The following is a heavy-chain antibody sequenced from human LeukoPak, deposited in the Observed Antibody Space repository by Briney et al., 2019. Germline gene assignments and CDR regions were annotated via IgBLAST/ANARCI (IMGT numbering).Heavy chain of an antibody. D-gene: IGHD3-10*01. Sequence: GRSLRLSCAASGFTFDDYAMRWVRQAPGKCLEWVSGISWNSGSIGYADSVKGRFTISRDNAKNSLYLQMNSLRAEDTALYYCARSMVRGAYGMDVWGQGTTVTVSS. CDR3: ARSMVRGAYGMDV. CDR2: ISWNSGSI. J-gene: IGHJ6*02. V-gene: IGHV3-9*01. CDR1: GFTFDDYA.